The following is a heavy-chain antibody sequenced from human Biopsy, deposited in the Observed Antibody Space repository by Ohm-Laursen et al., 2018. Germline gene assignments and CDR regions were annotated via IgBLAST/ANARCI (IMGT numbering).Heavy chain of an antibody. Sequence: SDTLSLTCTVSGDSISSYYWGWIRQPPGKGLEWIGYVHYTGITDYNRSLQSRVTISVDTSKNHFSLRLRSVTPADTAIYYCARDRGYYSDRTVPGYFDLWGRGTLVTVSS. CDR3: ARDRGYYSDRTVPGYFDL. V-gene: IGHV4-59*01. CDR2: VHYTGIT. J-gene: IGHJ2*01. CDR1: GDSISSYY. D-gene: IGHD3-22*01.